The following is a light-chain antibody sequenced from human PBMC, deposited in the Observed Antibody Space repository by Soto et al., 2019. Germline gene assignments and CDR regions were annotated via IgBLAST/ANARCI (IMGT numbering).Light chain of an antibody. V-gene: IGKV3-11*01. CDR3: QQYNNWLMLS. CDR2: DAS. CDR1: QSVSGY. J-gene: IGKJ4*01. Sequence: EIFLTQSPATLSLSRWEIATLSCRASQSVSGYLAWYQQKPGQAPRLLIYDASKRATGIPDRFSGSGSGTDYTLTISSLQSEDFAIYYCQQYNNWLMLSFGGGTKVDI.